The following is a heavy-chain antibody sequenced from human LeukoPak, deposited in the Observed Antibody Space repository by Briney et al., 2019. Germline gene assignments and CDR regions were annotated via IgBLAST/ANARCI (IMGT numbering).Heavy chain of an antibody. CDR3: ARRNYGDYGLDY. Sequence: SETLSLTCTVSGGSIRSYYWSWVRPSPGMGLEWIGSIYYNGATDYNPSLKSRVTISADTSNKQFSLRLRSVTAADTAVYYCARRNYGDYGLDYWGQGTLVTVS. CDR1: GGSIRSYY. D-gene: IGHD4-17*01. CDR2: IYYNGAT. V-gene: IGHV4-59*01. J-gene: IGHJ4*02.